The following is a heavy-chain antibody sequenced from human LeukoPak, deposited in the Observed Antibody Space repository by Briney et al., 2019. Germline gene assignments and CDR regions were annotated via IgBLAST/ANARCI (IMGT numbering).Heavy chain of an antibody. CDR2: ISSSSSYI. Sequence: GGSLRLSCAASGFTFSSYSMNWVRQAPGKGLEWVSSISSSSSYIYYADSVKGRFTISRDNAKNSLYLQMNSLRAEDTAVYYCARDFGGGGPSDYWGQGTLVTVSS. V-gene: IGHV3-21*01. D-gene: IGHD3-16*01. CDR3: ARDFGGGGPSDY. CDR1: GFTFSSYS. J-gene: IGHJ4*02.